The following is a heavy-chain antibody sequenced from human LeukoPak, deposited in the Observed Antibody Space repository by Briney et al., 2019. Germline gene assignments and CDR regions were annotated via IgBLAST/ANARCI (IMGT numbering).Heavy chain of an antibody. J-gene: IGHJ4*02. CDR2: INHSGST. V-gene: IGHV4-34*01. D-gene: IGHD5-24*01. CDR1: GGSFSGYY. CDR3: ARGDWDGHNYASLDY. Sequence: PSETLSLTCAVYGGSFSGYYWSWIRQPPGKGLEWIGEINHSGSTNYNPSLKSRVTISVDTSKNQFSLKLSSVTAADTAVCYCARGDWDGHNYASLDYWGQGTLVTVSS.